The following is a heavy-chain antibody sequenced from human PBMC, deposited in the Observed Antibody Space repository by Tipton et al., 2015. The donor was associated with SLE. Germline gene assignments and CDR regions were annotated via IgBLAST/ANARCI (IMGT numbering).Heavy chain of an antibody. D-gene: IGHD1-26*01. CDR1: GFTFSNYW. CDR2: IKEDGGEK. Sequence: SLRLSCAASGFTFSNYWMTWVRQAPGKGLEWVANIKEDGGEKSYVDSVKGRFTISRDNAKNSLYLQMDNLRPEDTAVYYCARLLTSYYGMDVWGQGTTVTVSS. J-gene: IGHJ6*02. V-gene: IGHV3-7*01. CDR3: ARLLTSYYGMDV.